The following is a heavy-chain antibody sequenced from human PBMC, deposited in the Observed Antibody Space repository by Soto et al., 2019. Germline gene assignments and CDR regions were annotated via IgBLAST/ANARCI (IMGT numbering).Heavy chain of an antibody. CDR1: GGSISSSNYY. D-gene: IGHD3-16*01. J-gene: IGHJ3*02. CDR2: IYYSGST. Sequence: SETLSLTCTVSGGSISSSNYYWGWIRQPPGKGLEWIGSIYYSGSTSYNSSLKSRVTISGDTSKNQFSLRLSSVTAADTAVYYCASPTLGAFDIWGQGTMVTVSS. CDR3: ASPTLGAFDI. V-gene: IGHV4-39*01.